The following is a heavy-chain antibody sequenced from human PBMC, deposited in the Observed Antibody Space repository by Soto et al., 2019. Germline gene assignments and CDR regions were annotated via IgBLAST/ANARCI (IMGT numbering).Heavy chain of an antibody. V-gene: IGHV3-9*01. CDR2: ISWSSGNI. Sequence: VQLVESGGGVVQPGRSLRLSCAGSGFTFDDYAMYWVRQRPGAGLEWVAGISWSSGNIAHADSVKGRFTISRDNDMSSLYLQMNSLRDEDTAVYYCARETHFIDYWGQGTLVSVSA. CDR3: ARETHFIDY. J-gene: IGHJ4*02. CDR1: GFTFDDYA.